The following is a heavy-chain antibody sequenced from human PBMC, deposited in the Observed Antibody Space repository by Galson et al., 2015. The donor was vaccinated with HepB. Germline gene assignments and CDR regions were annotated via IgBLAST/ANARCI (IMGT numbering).Heavy chain of an antibody. CDR3: ARKLLVATGSDVRYYYYGMDV. CDR1: GLLFSTYG. V-gene: IGHV3-33*08. Sequence: SLRLSCAASGLLFSTYGMHWVRQAPGKGLEWVAVIWYDGTKKYYADSVKGRFTISRDNSKSTLYLEMNSLRADDTAVYYCARKLLVATGSDVRYYYYGMDVWGQGTTVTVSS. J-gene: IGHJ6*02. D-gene: IGHD2-21*02. CDR2: IWYDGTKK.